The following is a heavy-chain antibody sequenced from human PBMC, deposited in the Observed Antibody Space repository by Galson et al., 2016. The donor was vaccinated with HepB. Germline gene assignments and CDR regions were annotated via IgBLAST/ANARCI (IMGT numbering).Heavy chain of an antibody. CDR2: ISSSGTTI. D-gene: IGHD6-19*01. J-gene: IGHJ5*01. Sequence: SLRLSCAASGFTFSRYEMNWVRQAPGKGLEWVSYISSSGTTIYYADSVKGRFTISRGNAKNSLYLHMNGLTGEDTAVYYCARMFPLYSSGWYVRGDGWFDSWGQGTLVTVSS. CDR3: ARMFPLYSSGWYVRGDGWFDS. V-gene: IGHV3-48*03. CDR1: GFTFSRYE.